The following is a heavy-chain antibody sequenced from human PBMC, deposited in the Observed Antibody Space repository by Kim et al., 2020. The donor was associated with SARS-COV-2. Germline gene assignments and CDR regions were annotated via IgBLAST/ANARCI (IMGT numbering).Heavy chain of an antibody. V-gene: IGHV3-21*01. D-gene: IGHD3-22*01. Sequence: GGSLRLSCAASGFTFSSYSMNWVRQAPGKGLEWVSSISSSSSYIYYADSVKGRFTISRDNAKNSLYLQMNSLRAEDTAVYYCARDVSPPPDIYDSSGYYYRYYGYYYYGMDVGGQGTTVTVSS. J-gene: IGHJ6*02. CDR1: GFTFSSYS. CDR3: ARDVSPPPDIYDSSGYYYRYYGYYYYGMDV. CDR2: ISSSSSYI.